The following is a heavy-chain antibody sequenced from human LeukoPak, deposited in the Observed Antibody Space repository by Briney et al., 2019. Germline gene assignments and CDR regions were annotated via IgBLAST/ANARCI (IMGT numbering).Heavy chain of an antibody. J-gene: IGHJ3*02. CDR2: IYTSGST. CDR1: GGSISSGSYY. CDR3: ARDGVTVTTLDAFDT. V-gene: IGHV4-61*02. Sequence: SQTLSLTCTVSGGSISSGSYYWSWIRQPAGKGLEWIGRIYTSGSTNYNPSLKSRVTISVDTSKNQFSLKLSSVTAADTAVYYCARDGVTVTTLDAFDTWGQGTMVTVSS. D-gene: IGHD4-17*01.